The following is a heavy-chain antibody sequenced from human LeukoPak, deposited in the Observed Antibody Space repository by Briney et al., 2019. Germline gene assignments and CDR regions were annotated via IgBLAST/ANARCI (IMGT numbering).Heavy chain of an antibody. CDR1: GFTFSSYA. D-gene: IGHD5-24*01. Sequence: PGGSLRLSCAASGFTFSSYAMSWVRQAPGKGLEWVSAISGSGGSTYYADSVKGRFTISRDNSKNTLYLQMNSLRAEDMAVYYCANGDGYKYDAFDIWGQGTMVTVSS. J-gene: IGHJ3*02. CDR3: ANGDGYKYDAFDI. CDR2: ISGSGGST. V-gene: IGHV3-23*01.